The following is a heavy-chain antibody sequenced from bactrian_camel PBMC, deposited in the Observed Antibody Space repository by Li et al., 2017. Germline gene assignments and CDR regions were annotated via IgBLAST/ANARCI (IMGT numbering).Heavy chain of an antibody. Sequence: HVQLVESGGGSVQPGGSLRLSCAASGFTLTSYWMNWVRQAQGKKREAVAAVYGSSKKYNDAVTGRFTISNNKANYTLTLQMNSLKPEDTAMYYCAADQLYGTCRDVLDFPARGRGTQVTVS. D-gene: IGHD6*01. CDR2: VYGSSK. CDR1: GFTLTSYW. V-gene: IGHV3S26*01. CDR3: AADQLYGTCRDVLDFPA. J-gene: IGHJ4*01.